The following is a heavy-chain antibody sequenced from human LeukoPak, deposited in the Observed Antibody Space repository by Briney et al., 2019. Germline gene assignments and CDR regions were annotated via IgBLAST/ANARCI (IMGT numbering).Heavy chain of an antibody. CDR2: ISWDGGST. CDR1: GFTFDDYT. Sequence: PGGSLRLSCAASGFTFDDYTMHWVRQAPGKGLEWVSLISWDGGSTYYADSVKGRFTISRDNAKNSLYLQMNSLKVEDTARYYCARDNWVDCWGQGTLVTVSS. CDR3: ARDNWVDC. J-gene: IGHJ5*01. V-gene: IGHV3-43*01.